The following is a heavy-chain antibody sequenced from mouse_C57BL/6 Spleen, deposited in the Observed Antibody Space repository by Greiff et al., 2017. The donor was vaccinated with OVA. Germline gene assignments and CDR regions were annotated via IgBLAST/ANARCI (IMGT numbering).Heavy chain of an antibody. CDR3: ARWDDGYLPWFAY. V-gene: IGHV1-42*01. J-gene: IGHJ3*01. D-gene: IGHD2-3*01. CDR1: GYSFTGYY. Sequence: EVQLQQSGPELVKPGASVKISCKASGYSFTGYYMNWVKQSPEKSLEWIGEINPSTGGTTYNQKFKAKATLTVDKSSSTAYMQLKSLTSEDSAVYYCARWDDGYLPWFAYWGQGTLVTVSA. CDR2: INPSTGGT.